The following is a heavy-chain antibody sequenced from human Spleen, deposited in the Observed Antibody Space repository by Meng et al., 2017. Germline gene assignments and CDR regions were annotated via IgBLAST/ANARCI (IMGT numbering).Heavy chain of an antibody. V-gene: IGHV4-39*07. CDR1: GGSTSSSSSY. CDR2: IYYSGST. CDR3: ARDRREAYYYYYGMDV. D-gene: IGHD1-26*01. J-gene: IGHJ6*02. Sequence: GSLRLSCPVSGGSTSSSSSYWGWIRQPPGKGLEWIGSIYYSGSTYYNPSLKSRVTLSVDTSKNQFSLKLSSVTAADTAVYYCARDRREAYYYYYGMDVWGQGTTVTVSS.